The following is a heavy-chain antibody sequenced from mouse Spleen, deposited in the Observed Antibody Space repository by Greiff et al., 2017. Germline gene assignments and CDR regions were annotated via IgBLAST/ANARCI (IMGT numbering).Heavy chain of an antibody. CDR1: GYAFSSSW. J-gene: IGHJ4*01. V-gene: IGHV1-82*01. D-gene: IGHD3-3*01. Sequence: QVQLKESGPELVKPGASVKISCKASGYAFSSSWMNWVKQRPGKGLEWIGRIYPGDGDTNYNGKFKGKATLTADKSSSTAYMQLSSLTSEDSAVYCCAREGDGYDCAVDYWGQGTSVTVSS. CDR3: AREGDGYDCAVDY. CDR2: IYPGDGDT.